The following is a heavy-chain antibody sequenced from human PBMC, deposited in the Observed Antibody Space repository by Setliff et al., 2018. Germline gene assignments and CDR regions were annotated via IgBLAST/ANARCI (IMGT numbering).Heavy chain of an antibody. CDR3: ARGRNVAARLLDS. V-gene: IGHV4-34*01. D-gene: IGHD6-6*01. J-gene: IGHJ4*02. Sequence: LSLTCAAYGGTFSDYYWTWIRQPPGKGLEWVGEINHRGSTNYNPSLKSRVTISVDTSKDQFSLKLISMTAADTAVYYCARGRNVAARLLDSWGQGTLVTVSS. CDR2: INHRGST. CDR1: GGTFSDYY.